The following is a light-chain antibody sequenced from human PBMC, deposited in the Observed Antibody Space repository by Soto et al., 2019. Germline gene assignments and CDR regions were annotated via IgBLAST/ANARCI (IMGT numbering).Light chain of an antibody. J-gene: IGKJ4*02. CDR1: QAISSR. CDR3: QHYDTYSP. Sequence: DIQMTQSPSTLSASVGDRVTITCRASQAISSRLAWYQQKPGKAPKLLIYKTSTLEGGVPSRFSGSGPGTEFTLTISSLQPDDLAIYYCQHYDTYSPFGGGTKVEIK. V-gene: IGKV1-5*03. CDR2: KTS.